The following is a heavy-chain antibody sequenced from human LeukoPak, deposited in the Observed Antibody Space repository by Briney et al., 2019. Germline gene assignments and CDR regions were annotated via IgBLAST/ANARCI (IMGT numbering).Heavy chain of an antibody. V-gene: IGHV3-9*01. Sequence: GGSLRLSCIASGFTFDDYAMHWVRQAPGKGPEWVSGVSWNSEEIDHVDSVKGRFTISRDNAMNSLYLQMDSLRAEDTAVYYCVRDLRSADYWGQGTLVIVSS. J-gene: IGHJ4*02. CDR3: VRDLRSADY. CDR1: GFTFDDYA. D-gene: IGHD3-10*02. CDR2: VSWNSEEI.